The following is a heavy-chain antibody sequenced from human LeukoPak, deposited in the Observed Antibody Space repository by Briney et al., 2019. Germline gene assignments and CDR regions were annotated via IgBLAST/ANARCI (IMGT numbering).Heavy chain of an antibody. CDR2: ISFGGT. D-gene: IGHD6-6*01. Sequence: GGSLRLSCAASGFSFSAYAMTWVRQAPGKGLEWVSTISFGGTFCADSVKGRFILSRDDSKDTLWLQMDRLRPEDTALYYCVKGLRLLDVWGEGTTVTVSS. CDR1: GFSFSAYA. J-gene: IGHJ6*04. V-gene: IGHV3-23*01. CDR3: VKGLRLLDV.